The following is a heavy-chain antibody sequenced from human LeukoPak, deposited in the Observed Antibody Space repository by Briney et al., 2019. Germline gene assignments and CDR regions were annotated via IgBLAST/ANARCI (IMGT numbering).Heavy chain of an antibody. D-gene: IGHD3-3*01. CDR2: ISGSGGST. CDR1: GFTFSSYA. Sequence: PGGSLRLSCAVSGFTFSSYAMSWVRQAPGKGLEWVSAISGSGGSTYYADSVKGRFTISRDNSKSTLYLQMNSLRAEDTAVYYCAKGEAYYDFWSGYQSINYLDYWGQGTLVTVSS. V-gene: IGHV3-23*01. CDR3: AKGEAYYDFWSGYQSINYLDY. J-gene: IGHJ4*02.